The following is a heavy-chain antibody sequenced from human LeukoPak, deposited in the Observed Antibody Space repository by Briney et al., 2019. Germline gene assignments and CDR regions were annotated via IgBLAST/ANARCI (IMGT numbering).Heavy chain of an antibody. Sequence: GESLKIPCKGSGYSFTSYWIGWVRQMPGKGLEWMGIIYPGDSDMRYSPSFLGQVTISVDRSISTAYLQWSSPKASDTAIYYCARLFGGVIVIPDYFDYWGQGTLVTVSS. D-gene: IGHD3-16*02. CDR1: GYSFTSYW. CDR2: IYPGDSDM. CDR3: ARLFGGVIVIPDYFDY. V-gene: IGHV5-51*01. J-gene: IGHJ4*02.